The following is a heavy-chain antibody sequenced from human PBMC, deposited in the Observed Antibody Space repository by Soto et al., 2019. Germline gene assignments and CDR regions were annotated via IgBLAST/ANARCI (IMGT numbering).Heavy chain of an antibody. CDR1: GFTFSSYA. Sequence: EVQLLESGGGLVQPGGSLRLSCAASGFTFSSYAMTWVRQAPGKGLEWVSALSGNSGTTYSADSVKGRFTISRDNSRNTLYLQMSSLRAEDTALYYCAKGSKFTIFSANDFRGQGTLVTVSS. V-gene: IGHV3-23*01. D-gene: IGHD3-3*01. CDR2: LSGNSGTT. CDR3: AKGSKFTIFSANDF. J-gene: IGHJ4*02.